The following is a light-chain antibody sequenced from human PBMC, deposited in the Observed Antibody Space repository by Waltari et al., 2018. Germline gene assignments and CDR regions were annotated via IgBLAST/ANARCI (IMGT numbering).Light chain of an antibody. CDR2: YAS. V-gene: IGKV6D-21*02. Sequence: EIVLTQSPDFQSVTLREKVIITCRASQNIGNCLNWYQQKPGQAPKLLIKYASHSNPGVPSRFSGSGSGTDFTLTINSLEAEDAAAYYCHQSSSIPYTFGQGTKLEIK. CDR1: QNIGNC. CDR3: HQSSSIPYT. J-gene: IGKJ2*01.